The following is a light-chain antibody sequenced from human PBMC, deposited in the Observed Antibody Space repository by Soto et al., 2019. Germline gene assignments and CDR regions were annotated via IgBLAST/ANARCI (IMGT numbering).Light chain of an antibody. CDR3: QQRSNWPLT. CDR2: DAS. J-gene: IGKJ4*01. V-gene: IGKV3-11*01. CDR1: QSVSSY. Sequence: EIVWPQSPATPSLSPGARATLACRASQSVSSYLAWYQQKPGQAPRLLIYDASNRATGIPARFSGSGSGTDFTLTISSLEPEDFAVYYCQQRSNWPLTFGGGTKVDI.